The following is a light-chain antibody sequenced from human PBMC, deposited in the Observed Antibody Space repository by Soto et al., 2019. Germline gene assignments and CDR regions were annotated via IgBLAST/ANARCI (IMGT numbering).Light chain of an antibody. CDR3: CSYAGSSTLVV. CDR1: SSDVGSYNL. J-gene: IGLJ2*01. CDR2: EGS. Sequence: VLTQPASVSGSPGQSITISCTGTSSDVGSYNLVSWYQQHPGKAPKLMIYEGSKRPSGVSNRFSGSKSGNTASLTISGLQAEDEADYYCCSYAGSSTLVVFGGGTQLTVL. V-gene: IGLV2-23*01.